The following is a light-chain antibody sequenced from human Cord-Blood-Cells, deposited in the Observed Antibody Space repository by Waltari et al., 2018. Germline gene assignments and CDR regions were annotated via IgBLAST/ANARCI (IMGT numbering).Light chain of an antibody. CDR2: DVS. J-gene: IGLJ1*01. V-gene: IGLV2-14*01. Sequence: QSALTQPASVSGSPGQSITISCTGTSSDVGGSNYVSWYQQHPGKAPKLMIYDVSNRPAGVANRFSGSKSGNTAALTISGLQAGDGADYYCSSYTSSSTLPFGTGTKVTVL. CDR1: SSDVGGSNY. CDR3: SSYTSSSTLP.